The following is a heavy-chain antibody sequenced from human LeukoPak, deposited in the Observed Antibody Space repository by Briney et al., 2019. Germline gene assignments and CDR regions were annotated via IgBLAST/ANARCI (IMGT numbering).Heavy chain of an antibody. V-gene: IGHV1-18*01. CDR2: ISAYNGNT. Sequence: ASVKVSCKASGYTFTSYGISWVRQAPGQGLEWMGWISAYNGNTNYAQKLQGRVTMTTDTSTSTAYMELRSLRSDDTAVYYCTRALRGGSSGWYYWFDPWGQGTLVTVSS. CDR1: GYTFTSYG. CDR3: TRALRGGSSGWYYWFDP. J-gene: IGHJ5*02. D-gene: IGHD6-19*01.